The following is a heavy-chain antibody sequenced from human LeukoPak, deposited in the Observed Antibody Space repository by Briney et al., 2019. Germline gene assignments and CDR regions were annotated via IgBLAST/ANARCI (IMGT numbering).Heavy chain of an antibody. Sequence: SETLSLTCTVSGGSISSYYWSWIRQPPGKGLEWIGYIYYSGSTNYNPSLKSRVTISLDTSKDQFSLKLISVTAADTAVYYCARDRRRDGYNFDYWGQGTLVTVSS. CDR2: IYYSGST. D-gene: IGHD5-24*01. CDR3: ARDRRRDGYNFDY. V-gene: IGHV4-59*12. CDR1: GGSISSYY. J-gene: IGHJ4*02.